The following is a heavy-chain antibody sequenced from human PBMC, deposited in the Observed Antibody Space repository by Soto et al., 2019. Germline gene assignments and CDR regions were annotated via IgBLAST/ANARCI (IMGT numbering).Heavy chain of an antibody. CDR1: GGAISSYY. CDR2: VFSSGST. D-gene: IGHD3-3*02. CDR3: ARVAFSYFGMDV. V-gene: IGHV4-4*07. J-gene: IGHJ6*02. Sequence: KPSETLSLTCSVPGGAISSYYWSWVRQPAGQGLEWIGRVFSSGSTNYNASLKSRVTMSIDTSKNEVSLTLRSVTAADTAVYYCARVAFSYFGMDVWGPGTTVTVSS.